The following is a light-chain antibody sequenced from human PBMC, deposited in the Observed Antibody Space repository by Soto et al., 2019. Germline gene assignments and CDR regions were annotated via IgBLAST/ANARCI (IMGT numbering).Light chain of an antibody. CDR1: QSVSSY. CDR2: DAS. V-gene: IGKV3-11*01. CDR3: QQRSNLPPT. Sequence: DIELRQSPGTLSLTTGERATLSCRASQSVSSYLAWYRQIPGQAPRLLIYDASKRATGIPDRFSGGGSGTDFTLTISSLEPEDFAVYYCQQRSNLPPTFAQGTRLEIK. J-gene: IGKJ5*01.